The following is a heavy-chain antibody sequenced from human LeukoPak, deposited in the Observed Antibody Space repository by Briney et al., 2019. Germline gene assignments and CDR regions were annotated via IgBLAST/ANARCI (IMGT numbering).Heavy chain of an antibody. Sequence: GGSLRLSCAASGFTVSSNYMNWVRQAPGQGLEWVSVINGGGSTHYADSVKGRFTISRDNSKNTLYLQMNSLRAEDTAVYYCARDLYYYGSGSDNFLYYWGQGTLVTVSS. D-gene: IGHD3-10*01. J-gene: IGHJ4*02. CDR1: GFTVSSNY. CDR3: ARDLYYYGSGSDNFLYY. V-gene: IGHV3-53*01. CDR2: INGGGST.